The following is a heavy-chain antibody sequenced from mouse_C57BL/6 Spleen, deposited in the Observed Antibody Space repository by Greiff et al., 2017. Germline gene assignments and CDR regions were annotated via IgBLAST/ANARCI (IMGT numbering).Heavy chain of an antibody. J-gene: IGHJ4*01. CDR2: IWWDDDK. CDR3: ARIVTVGPYAMDD. Sequence: QVTLKESGPGLLQPSQTLSLTCSFSGFSLSTFGMGVGWIRQPSGKGLEWLAHIWWDDDKYYNPALKSRRTISTDTSKNQVFLKIANVDTADTATYYCARIVTVGPYAMDDWGQGTSVTVSS. D-gene: IGHD1-1*01. V-gene: IGHV8-8*01. CDR1: GFSLSTFGMG.